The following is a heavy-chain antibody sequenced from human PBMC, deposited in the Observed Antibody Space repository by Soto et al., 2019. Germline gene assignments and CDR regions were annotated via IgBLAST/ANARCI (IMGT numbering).Heavy chain of an antibody. V-gene: IGHV3-7*01. CDR3: ATYFSSGIWLNY. CDR2: INQDGGEK. Sequence: EVQLVESGGDLVQPGGSLRLSCAASGFTFSSYWMSWVRQDPGKGLEWVANINQDGGEKYYVDSVRGRFTISRDNAKNSLYLQMNSLRAEDTAVYYYATYFSSGIWLNYWGQGPLVTVSS. J-gene: IGHJ4*02. CDR1: GFTFSSYW. D-gene: IGHD3-10*01.